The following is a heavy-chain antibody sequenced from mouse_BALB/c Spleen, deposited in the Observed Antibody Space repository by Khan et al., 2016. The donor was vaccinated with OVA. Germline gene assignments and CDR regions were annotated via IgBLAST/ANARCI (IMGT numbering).Heavy chain of an antibody. D-gene: IGHD2-1*01. CDR3: ARQEGYYGNPYVMDY. CDR1: GFTFSSYS. V-gene: IGHV5-9-3*01. Sequence: EVELVESGGGLVKPGGSLKLSCAASGFTFSSYSMSWVRQTPEKRLEWVATISSGGSYTYSPDSVKGRFTISRDNAKNTLYLQMSSLRSEDTAMYYGARQEGYYGNPYVMDYWGQGTSVTVSS. J-gene: IGHJ4*01. CDR2: ISSGGSYT.